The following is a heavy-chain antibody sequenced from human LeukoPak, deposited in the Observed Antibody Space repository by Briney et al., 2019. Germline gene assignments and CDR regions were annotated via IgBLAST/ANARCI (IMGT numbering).Heavy chain of an antibody. J-gene: IGHJ6*03. CDR2: ISSSSDTI. CDR1: GFTFRSYS. D-gene: IGHD3-16*01. Sequence: GGSLRLSCAASGFTFRSYSMNWVRQAPGKGLEWVSYISSSSDTIYYAESVRGRFTISRDNAKNSLYLQMNSLRAEDTAVYYCARMIGGYYYMDVWGEETTVVVSS. V-gene: IGHV3-48*04. CDR3: ARMIGGYYYMDV.